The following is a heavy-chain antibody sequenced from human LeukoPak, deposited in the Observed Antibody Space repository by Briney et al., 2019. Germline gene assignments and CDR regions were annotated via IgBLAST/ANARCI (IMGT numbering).Heavy chain of an antibody. CDR1: GFTVSSNY. D-gene: IGHD7-27*01. V-gene: IGHV3-66*01. J-gene: IGHJ4*02. CDR2: IYSGGST. CDR3: ARDPGGNWGY. Sequence: GGSLRLSCAASGFTVSSNYMSWVRQAPGKGLEWVSVIYSGGSTYYAVSVKGRFTISRDNSKNTLYLQMNSPRAEDTAVYYCARDPGGNWGYWGQGTLVTVSS.